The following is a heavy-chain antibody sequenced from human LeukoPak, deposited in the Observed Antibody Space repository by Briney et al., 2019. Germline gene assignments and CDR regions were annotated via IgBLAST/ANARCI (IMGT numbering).Heavy chain of an antibody. CDR3: AKDRYSIWYLTIDH. CDR2: IFGAGRT. CDR1: GFSVSAQY. D-gene: IGHD6-13*01. Sequence: GGSLRLSCAASGFSVSAQYMSWVRQAPGRGLEWVAVIFGAGRTYYADSVKGRFTISRDNSKDTLYLQMNSLRAEDTAVYYCAKDRYSIWYLTIDHWGQGTLVTVSS. V-gene: IGHV3-53*01. J-gene: IGHJ4*02.